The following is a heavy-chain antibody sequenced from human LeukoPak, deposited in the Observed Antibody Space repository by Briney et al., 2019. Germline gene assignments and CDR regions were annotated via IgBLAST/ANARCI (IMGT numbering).Heavy chain of an antibody. D-gene: IGHD7-27*01. CDR1: GYTFIDYY. CDR3: ARDLPSPPNRELDY. Sequence: ASVTVSCNSSGYTFIDYYIHWGRHAPGQGLEWMGRINPNSGGTNSAQTFQGRVTMTRDTSISTAYMELNRLTSDDTAVYYCARDLPSPPNRELDYWGQGTLVTVSS. V-gene: IGHV1-2*06. CDR2: INPNSGGT. J-gene: IGHJ4*02.